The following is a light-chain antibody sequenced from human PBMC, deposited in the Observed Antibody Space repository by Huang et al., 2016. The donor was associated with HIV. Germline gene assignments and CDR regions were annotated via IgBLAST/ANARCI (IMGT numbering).Light chain of an antibody. Sequence: IVMTQSPDSLAVSLGERATINCKSSQSVLSNSNHKNYLAWYQQKPGQPPKLLIYWASTREAGVPDRFSGSWSGTDFTLTISSLQAEDVAVYYCQQFFSPPSYTFGQGTKLEI. J-gene: IGKJ2*01. CDR3: QQFFSPPSYT. V-gene: IGKV4-1*01. CDR2: WAS. CDR1: QSVLSNSNHKNY.